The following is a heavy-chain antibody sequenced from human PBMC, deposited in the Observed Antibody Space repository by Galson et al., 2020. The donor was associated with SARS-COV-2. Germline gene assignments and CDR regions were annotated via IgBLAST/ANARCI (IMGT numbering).Heavy chain of an antibody. D-gene: IGHD6-13*01. CDR2: ISYDGTNR. V-gene: IGHV3-30*04. Sequence: GGSLRLSCRASGFTFSSSAMHWVRQAPGKGLEWVAIISYDGTNRYNLDSVKGRFTISRDNSKNTLFLQMNSLTTEDTAVYYCARDTDDYTSGWYDYWGQGTLGTVSS. CDR1: GFTFSSSA. CDR3: ARDTDDYTSGWYDY. J-gene: IGHJ4*02.